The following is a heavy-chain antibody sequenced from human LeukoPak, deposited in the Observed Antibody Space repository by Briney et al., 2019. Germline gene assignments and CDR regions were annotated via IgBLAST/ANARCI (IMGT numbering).Heavy chain of an antibody. Sequence: KPSETLSLTCTVSGGSISSYYWSWIRQPPGKGLEWIGYIYYSGSTNYNPSLKSRVTISVDTSKNQFSLKLSSVTAADTAVYYCARVLAATVTTVIDYWGQGTLVTVSS. D-gene: IGHD4-11*01. CDR3: ARVLAATVTTVIDY. CDR1: GGSISSYY. J-gene: IGHJ4*02. V-gene: IGHV4-59*08. CDR2: IYYSGST.